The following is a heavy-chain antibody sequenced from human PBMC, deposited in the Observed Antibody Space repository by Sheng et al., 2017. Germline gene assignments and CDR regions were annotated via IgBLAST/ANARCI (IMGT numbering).Heavy chain of an antibody. CDR1: GGTFSGYR. J-gene: IGHJ6*02. CDR2: IIPKFATP. Sequence: VQLVQSGAEVKKPGSSVRVSCKVSGGTFSGYRISWVRKAPGQGLEWMGGIIPKFATPNYGQRFQGRVTVSADELTSTVFMDIISLKYEDTAVYYCARDDGIHGLDIWGPGTTVTFSS. V-gene: IGHV1-69*01. CDR3: ARDDGIHGLDI.